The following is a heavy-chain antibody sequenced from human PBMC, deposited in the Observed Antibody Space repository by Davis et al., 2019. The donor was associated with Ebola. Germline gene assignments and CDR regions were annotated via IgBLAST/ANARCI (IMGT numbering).Heavy chain of an antibody. Sequence: MPSETLSLTCTVSGGSISSSSYYWGWIRQPPGKGLEWIGSIYYSGSTYYNPSLKSRVTISVDTSKNQFSLKLSSVTAADTAMYYCARGRGSGGSSNNWFDPWGQGTLVTVSS. CDR1: GGSISSSSYY. D-gene: IGHD2-15*01. CDR2: IYYSGST. CDR3: ARGRGSGGSSNNWFDP. V-gene: IGHV4-39*07. J-gene: IGHJ5*02.